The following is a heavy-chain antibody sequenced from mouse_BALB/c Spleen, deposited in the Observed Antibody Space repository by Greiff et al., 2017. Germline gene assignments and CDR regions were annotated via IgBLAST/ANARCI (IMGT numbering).Heavy chain of an antibody. J-gene: IGHJ2*01. CDR1: GFAFSSYD. CDR2: ISSGGGST. CDR3: ASHYYGSSYPYFDY. Sequence: EVKVVESGGGLVKPGGSLKLSCAASGFAFSSYDMSWVRQTPEKRLEWVAYISSGGGSTYYPDTVKGRFTISRDNAKNTLYLQMSSLKSEDTAMYYCASHYYGSSYPYFDYWGQGTTLTVSS. D-gene: IGHD1-1*01. V-gene: IGHV5-12-1*01.